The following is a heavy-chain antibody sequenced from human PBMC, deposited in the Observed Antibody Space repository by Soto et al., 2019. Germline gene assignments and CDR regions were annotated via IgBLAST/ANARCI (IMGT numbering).Heavy chain of an antibody. CDR3: ARSVGFYYDSSGYYDY. V-gene: IGHV3-33*01. D-gene: IGHD3-22*01. CDR1: GFTFSSYG. CDR2: IWYDGSNK. Sequence: GWSLRLSCAASGFTFSSYGMHLVRQAPGKGLEWVAVIWYDGSNKYYADSVKGRFTISRDNSKNTLYLQMNSLRAEDTAVYYCARSVGFYYDSSGYYDYWGEGTLVTVSS. J-gene: IGHJ4*02.